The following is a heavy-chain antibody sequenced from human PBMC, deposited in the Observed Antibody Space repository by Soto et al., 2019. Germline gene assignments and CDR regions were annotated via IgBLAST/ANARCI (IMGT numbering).Heavy chain of an antibody. Sequence: PGGSLRLSCAASGFTFSSYEMNWVRQAPGKGLEWVSYISSSGSTVYYADSVKGRFTISRDNAKNSLYLQMNSLRAEDTAVYYCARDITIFGVKGYYGMDVWGQGTTVTVSS. CDR2: ISSSGSTV. J-gene: IGHJ6*02. V-gene: IGHV3-48*03. CDR1: GFTFSSYE. CDR3: ARDITIFGVKGYYGMDV. D-gene: IGHD3-3*01.